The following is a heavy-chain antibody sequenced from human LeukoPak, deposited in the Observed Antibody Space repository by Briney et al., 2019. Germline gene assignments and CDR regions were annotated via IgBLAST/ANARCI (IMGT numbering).Heavy chain of an antibody. V-gene: IGHV4-30-4*02. CDR1: GGSISSGDYY. CDR3: ARDGSSSWYPTAPAYFDY. CDR2: IYYSGST. D-gene: IGHD6-13*01. Sequence: PSETLSLTCTVSGGSISSGDYYWSWIRQPPGKGLEWIGYIYYSGSTYYNPSLKSRVTISVDTSKNQFSLKLSSVTAADTAVYYCARDGSSSWYPTAPAYFDYWGQGTLVTVSS. J-gene: IGHJ4*02.